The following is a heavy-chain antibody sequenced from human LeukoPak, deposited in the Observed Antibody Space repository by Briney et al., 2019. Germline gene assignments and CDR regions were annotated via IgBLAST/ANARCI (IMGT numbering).Heavy chain of an antibody. J-gene: IGHJ4*02. CDR1: GFTFSGYS. CDR2: ISGSSSYI. D-gene: IGHD6-19*01. CDR3: ARLPVGAVPASNYFDY. V-gene: IGHV3-21*01. Sequence: PGGSLRLSCAGSGFTFSGYSMSWVRQAPGKGLEWVSFISGSSSYINYADSVKGRFTISRDNAKNSVYLQMNSLRAEDTAMYYCARLPVGAVPASNYFDYWAREPWSPSPQ.